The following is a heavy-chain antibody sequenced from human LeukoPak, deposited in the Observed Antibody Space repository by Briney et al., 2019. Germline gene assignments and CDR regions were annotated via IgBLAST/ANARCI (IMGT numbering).Heavy chain of an antibody. Sequence: SQTLSLTCTVSGGSISSGSYYWSWIRQPPGKGLEWIGYIYYSGSTNYNPSLKSRVTISVDTSKNQFSLKLSSVTAADTAVYYCAREVYGDYLRHFDYWGQGTLVTVSS. CDR2: IYYSGST. J-gene: IGHJ4*02. V-gene: IGHV4-61*01. D-gene: IGHD4-17*01. CDR3: AREVYGDYLRHFDY. CDR1: GGSISSGSYY.